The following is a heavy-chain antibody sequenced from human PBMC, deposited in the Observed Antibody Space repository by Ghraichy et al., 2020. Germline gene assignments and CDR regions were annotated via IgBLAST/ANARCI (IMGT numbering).Heavy chain of an antibody. V-gene: IGHV4-34*01. CDR2: INHSGST. CDR1: GGSFSGYY. J-gene: IGHJ6*02. CDR3: ARGRAAAGLRGDYYYGMDV. D-gene: IGHD6-13*01. Sequence: SETLSLTCAVYGGSFSGYYWSWIRQPPGKGLEWIGEINHSGSTNYNPSLKSRVTISVDTSKNQFSLKLSSVTAVDTAVYYCARGRAAAGLRGDYYYGMDVWGQGTTVTVSS.